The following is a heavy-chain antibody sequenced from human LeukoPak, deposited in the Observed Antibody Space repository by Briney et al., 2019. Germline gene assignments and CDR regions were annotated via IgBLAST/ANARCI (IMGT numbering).Heavy chain of an antibody. CDR2: ISAYNGNT. Sequence: ASVKVSCKASGYTFTSYAMNWVRQAPGQGLEWMGWISAYNGNTNYAQKLQGRVTMTTDTSTSTAYMELRSLRSDDTAVYYCAREPGYSSGWPFFGYWGQGTLVTVSS. J-gene: IGHJ4*02. V-gene: IGHV1-18*01. D-gene: IGHD6-19*01. CDR1: GYTFTSYA. CDR3: AREPGYSSGWPFFGY.